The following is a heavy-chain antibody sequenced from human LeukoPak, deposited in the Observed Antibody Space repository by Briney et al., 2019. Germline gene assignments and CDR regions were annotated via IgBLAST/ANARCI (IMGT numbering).Heavy chain of an antibody. CDR3: ATGYSSGWYFYFQH. CDR2: IKQDGSEK. J-gene: IGHJ1*01. D-gene: IGHD6-19*01. Sequence: GRSLRLSCAASGFIFSSYWMSWVRQAPGKGLEWVANIKQDGSEKYYVDSVKGRFTISRDNAKNSLSLRMNSLSAEDTAVYYCATGYSSGWYFYFQHWGQGSLVSVSS. CDR1: GFIFSSYW. V-gene: IGHV3-7*01.